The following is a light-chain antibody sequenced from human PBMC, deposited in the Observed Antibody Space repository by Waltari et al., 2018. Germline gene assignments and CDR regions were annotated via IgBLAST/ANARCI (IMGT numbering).Light chain of an antibody. V-gene: IGLV6-57*01. CDR1: SCSITSNF. J-gene: IGLJ3*02. CDR2: DND. CDR3: QSYDDNYVWV. Sequence: NFILTQPHSVSESPGKTVTISCTRSSCSITSNFVQWYRQRPVSPPTTVIYDNDQKRPPNLHRVSASIDACSNSASITISGLTNDDEADYYCQSYDDNYVWVFGGGTKLTVL.